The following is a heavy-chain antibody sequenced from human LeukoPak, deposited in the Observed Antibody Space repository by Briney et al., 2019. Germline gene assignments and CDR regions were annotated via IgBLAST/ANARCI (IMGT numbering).Heavy chain of an antibody. Sequence: PSETLSLTCAVYGGSFSGYYWSWIRQPPGKGLEWIGEINHSGSTNYNPSLKSRVAISVDTSKNQFSLKLSSVTAADTAVYYCARGDSSGYYPQPIDYWGQGTLVTVSS. CDR1: GGSFSGYY. V-gene: IGHV4-34*01. J-gene: IGHJ4*02. CDR3: ARGDSSGYYPQPIDY. CDR2: INHSGST. D-gene: IGHD3-22*01.